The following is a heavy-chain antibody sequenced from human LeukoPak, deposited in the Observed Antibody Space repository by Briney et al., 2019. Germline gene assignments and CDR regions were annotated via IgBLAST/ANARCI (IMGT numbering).Heavy chain of an antibody. Sequence: ASVKVSCKTSGSSFVDYGISLMRQAPGQGHEWMGWVGVYNGRIYYEQTFHDRVTMTTDTYTTTAYMNLRSHRLNDTAVSFYSRVFSMDIVGTRDLHYWYLDVWGHGTLVTVSS. D-gene: IGHD5-12*01. CDR1: GSSFVDYG. V-gene: IGHV1-18*01. CDR3: SRVFSMDIVGTRDLHYWYLDV. CDR2: VGVYNGRI. J-gene: IGHJ2*01.